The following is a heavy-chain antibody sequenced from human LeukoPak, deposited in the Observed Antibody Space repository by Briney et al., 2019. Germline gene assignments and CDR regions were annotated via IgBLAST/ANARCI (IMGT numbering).Heavy chain of an antibody. CDR3: ARDWESDILTGGHDAFDI. CDR1: GYTFTSYY. V-gene: IGHV1-46*01. Sequence: ASVKVSCKASGYTFTSYYMHWVRQAPGQGLEWMGIINPSGGSTSYAQKFQGRVTMTRDMSTSTVYMELSSLRSEDTAVYYCARDWESDILTGGHDAFDIWGQGTMVTVSS. CDR2: INPSGGST. D-gene: IGHD3-9*01. J-gene: IGHJ3*02.